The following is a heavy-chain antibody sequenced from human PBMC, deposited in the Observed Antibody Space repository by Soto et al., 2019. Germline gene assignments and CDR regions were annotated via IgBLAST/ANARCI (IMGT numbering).Heavy chain of an antibody. D-gene: IGHD6-19*01. CDR3: ARGGIAVAGTFDY. CDR1: GGSFSCYY. V-gene: IGHV4-34*01. CDR2: INHSGST. Sequence: PSETLSLTCAVYGGSFSCYYWSWIRQPPGKGLEWIGEINHSGSTNYNPSLKSRVTISVDTSKNQFSLKLSSVTAADTAVYYCARGGIAVAGTFDYWGQGTLVTVS. J-gene: IGHJ4*02.